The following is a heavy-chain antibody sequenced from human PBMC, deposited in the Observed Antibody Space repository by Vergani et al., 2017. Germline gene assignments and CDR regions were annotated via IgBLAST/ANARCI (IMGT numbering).Heavy chain of an antibody. Sequence: QLQLQEPGPGLVKPSATLSLTCSVSGASIRSSNYYWGWIRQPPGKGLEWIASSYYSGCTYYNPSLKSRVTISVDTSKNQFSLKLSSVTAADTSVYFCARHSTVEWLVKLGWFDPWGQGILVTVSS. CDR1: GASIRSSNYY. J-gene: IGHJ5*02. D-gene: IGHD6-19*01. CDR3: ARHSTVEWLVKLGWFDP. CDR2: SYYSGCT. V-gene: IGHV4-39*01.